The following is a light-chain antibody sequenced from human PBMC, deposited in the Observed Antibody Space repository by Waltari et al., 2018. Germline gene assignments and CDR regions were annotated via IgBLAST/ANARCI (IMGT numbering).Light chain of an antibody. J-gene: IGKJ3*01. CDR3: QQYDNLALFT. Sequence: DIQMTQSPSSLSASVGDRVTTTCQASQDISNYLTWYHQKPGKAPNLLISDASKLETGVTSRCSGSGAGTDFTFPISSLQPEDIATYYCQQYDNLALFTFGPGTKVDIK. V-gene: IGKV1-33*01. CDR2: DAS. CDR1: QDISNY.